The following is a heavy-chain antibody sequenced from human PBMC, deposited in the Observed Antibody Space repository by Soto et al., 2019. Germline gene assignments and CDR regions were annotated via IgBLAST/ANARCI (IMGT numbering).Heavy chain of an antibody. D-gene: IGHD3-10*01. CDR1: GYTFTSYA. CDR2: INAGNGNT. V-gene: IGHV1-3*01. J-gene: IGHJ6*02. CDR3: ARDRXVVRGVISHYYYYGMDV. Sequence: ASVKVSCKGSGYTFTSYAMHWVRQAPGQRLEWMGWINAGNGNTKYSQKFQGRVTITRDTSASTAYMELSSLRSEDTAVYYCARDRXVVRGVISHYYYYGMDVWGQGTTVTVSS.